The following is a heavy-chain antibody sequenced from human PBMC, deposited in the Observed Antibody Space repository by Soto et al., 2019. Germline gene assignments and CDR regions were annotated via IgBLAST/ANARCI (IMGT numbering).Heavy chain of an antibody. CDR1: ADTITNYR. J-gene: IGHJ4*02. V-gene: IGHV1-46*01. D-gene: IGHD1-7*01. CDR3: ARETLSTDWYYLDR. Sequence: QVQLVQSGAEVKKPGASVKLSCRSSADTITNYRVHWVRQAPGQGLEWMGIIEPNGGGTQYTQNFQDRVTKTRDRSTETDYMELSSLTSEDTAMYYCARETLSTDWYYLDRWGQGTLLTVSS. CDR2: IEPNGGGT.